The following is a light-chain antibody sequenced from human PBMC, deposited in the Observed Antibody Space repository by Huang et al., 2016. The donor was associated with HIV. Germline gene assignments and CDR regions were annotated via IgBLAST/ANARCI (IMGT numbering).Light chain of an antibody. Sequence: EIVLTQSPATLSLSPGERATLSCRASQSVVNLAWYQYRPGQAPRSLIYDASNRASGITARFSGSGSGTDFSLTVNILQPEDSAVYYCQQRNSWPPITFGQGTRLEIK. CDR3: QQRNSWPPIT. V-gene: IGKV3-11*01. J-gene: IGKJ5*01. CDR2: DAS. CDR1: QSVVN.